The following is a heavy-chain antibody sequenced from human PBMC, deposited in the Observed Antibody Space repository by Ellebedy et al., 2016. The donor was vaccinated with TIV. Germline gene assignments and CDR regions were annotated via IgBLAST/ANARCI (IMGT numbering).Heavy chain of an antibody. V-gene: IGHV3-48*01. CDR2: ISSSSDSK. CDR1: GFSFRSYS. D-gene: IGHD3-22*01. CDR3: AKGDGTWDSSGYWSHYYYGMDV. Sequence: GESLKISCAASGFSFRSYSMNWVRQAPGKGLEWISYISSSSDSKYYADSVKGRFTISRDNAKNSLYLQMNSLRAEDTAVYYCAKGDGTWDSSGYWSHYYYGMDVWGQGTTVTVSS. J-gene: IGHJ6*02.